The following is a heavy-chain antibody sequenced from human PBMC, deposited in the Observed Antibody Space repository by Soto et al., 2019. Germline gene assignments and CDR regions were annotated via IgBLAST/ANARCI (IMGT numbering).Heavy chain of an antibody. CDR2: IYPYNGNT. CDR1: GYTCLNHG. CDR3: ARYLNGAAGGGY. D-gene: IGHD6-13*01. V-gene: IGHV1-18*01. Sequence: QVPLVQSGAEVRKPGGSVKVSCKSSGYTCLNHGIFWVRQAPGQGLEWMAWIYPYNGNTNYAQKFLGRVTLTTDTSTSTAYMDLRSLTSDDTAIYYCARYLNGAAGGGYWGQGTLVTVSS. J-gene: IGHJ4*02.